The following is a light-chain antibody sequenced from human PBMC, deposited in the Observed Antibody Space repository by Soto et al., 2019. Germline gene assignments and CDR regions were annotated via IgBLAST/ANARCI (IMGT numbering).Light chain of an antibody. Sequence: EIVMTQSPVTLSVSPGERATLSCRASQSVRSNLAWYQQKPGQAPRLLIYGASTRATGVPARFSGSGSGTEFTLTISSLQSEDFAVYYCQHYNNGPPWTFGQGTKVEIK. V-gene: IGKV3-15*01. J-gene: IGKJ1*01. CDR1: QSVRSN. CDR2: GAS. CDR3: QHYNNGPPWT.